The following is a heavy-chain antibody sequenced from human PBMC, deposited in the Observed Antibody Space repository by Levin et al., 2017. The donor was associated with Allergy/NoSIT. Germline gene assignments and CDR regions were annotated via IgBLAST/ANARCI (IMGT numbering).Heavy chain of an antibody. CDR1: GGSISSGGYS. D-gene: IGHD2-8*02. V-gene: IGHV4-30-2*01. Sequence: SETLSLTCAVSGGSISSGGYSWSWIRQPPGKGLEWIGYIYHSGSTYYNPSLKSRVTISVDRSKNQFSLKLSSVTAADTAVYYCARLNTGTFFDYWGQGTLVTVSS. CDR3: ARLNTGTFFDY. J-gene: IGHJ4*02. CDR2: IYHSGST.